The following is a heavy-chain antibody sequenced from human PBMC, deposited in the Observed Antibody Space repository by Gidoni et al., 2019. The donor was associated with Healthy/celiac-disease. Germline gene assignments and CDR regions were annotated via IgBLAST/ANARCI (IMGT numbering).Heavy chain of an antibody. J-gene: IGHJ4*02. Sequence: QVQLVQSGAEVKKPGAAVKVPCRASGYTFTSYDINWVRQATGQGLEWMGWMNPNSGNTGYAQKFQGRVTMTRNTSISTAYMELSSLRSEDTAVYYCARGRKGGTPRIAAAGIDWGQGTLVTVSS. CDR3: ARGRKGGTPRIAAAGID. CDR2: MNPNSGNT. D-gene: IGHD6-13*01. CDR1: GYTFTSYD. V-gene: IGHV1-8*01.